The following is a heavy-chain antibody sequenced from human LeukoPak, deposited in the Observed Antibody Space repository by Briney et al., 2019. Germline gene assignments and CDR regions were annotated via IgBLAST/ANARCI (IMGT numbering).Heavy chain of an antibody. Sequence: GGSLRLSCAASGFSFSSYEMNWVRQAPGKGLEWVSYIGSTTNYLYYADSVKGRFTISRDNAKKSLHLQMNSLRAEDTAVYYCARDEYSGLYYYMDVWGKGTTVTVSS. D-gene: IGHD5-12*01. CDR3: ARDEYSGLYYYMDV. J-gene: IGHJ6*03. CDR2: IGSTTNYL. V-gene: IGHV3-48*03. CDR1: GFSFSSYE.